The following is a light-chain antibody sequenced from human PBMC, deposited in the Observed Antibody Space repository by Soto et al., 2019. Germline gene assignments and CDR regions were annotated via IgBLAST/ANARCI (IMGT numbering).Light chain of an antibody. V-gene: IGLV1-44*01. J-gene: IGLJ2*01. CDR3: ASWDDSLNDVL. CDR1: YSNFGSNI. Sequence: VLTQPPSASGTPGQRVTISCSGSYSNFGSNIINWYQHFPGTAPKLLIYNNNKRPSGVPDRFSASKSGTSVSLAISGLQSEDEAIYYCASWDDSLNDVLFGGGTKVTVL. CDR2: NNN.